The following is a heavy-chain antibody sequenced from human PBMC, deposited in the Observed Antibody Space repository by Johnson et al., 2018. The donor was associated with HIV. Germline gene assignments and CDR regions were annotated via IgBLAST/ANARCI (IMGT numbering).Heavy chain of an antibody. J-gene: IGHJ3*01. CDR3: AKDDRISS. Sequence: VQLVESGGGLVQPGRSLRLSCAASGFNFDNYAMHWVRHAPGKGLEWVSGISWNSANIGHADSVKGRFTISRDNAKSSLYLQMNSLRPEDTALYYCAKDDRISSWGQGTMVIVSS. CDR2: ISWNSANI. D-gene: IGHD1-14*01. V-gene: IGHV3-9*01. CDR1: GFNFDNYA.